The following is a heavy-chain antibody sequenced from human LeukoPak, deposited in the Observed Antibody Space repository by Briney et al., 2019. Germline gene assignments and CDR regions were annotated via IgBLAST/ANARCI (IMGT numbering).Heavy chain of an antibody. CDR2: IFYSGST. V-gene: IGHV4-59*01. Sequence: SETLSLTCTVSGGSISGYYWSWIRQPAGKGLEWIGYIFYSGSTNYNPSLKSRVTISVDTSKNQFSLKLSSVTAADTAVYYCARGYYYFDYWGQGTLVTVSS. CDR3: ARGYYYFDY. J-gene: IGHJ4*02. CDR1: GGSISGYY. D-gene: IGHD1-14*01.